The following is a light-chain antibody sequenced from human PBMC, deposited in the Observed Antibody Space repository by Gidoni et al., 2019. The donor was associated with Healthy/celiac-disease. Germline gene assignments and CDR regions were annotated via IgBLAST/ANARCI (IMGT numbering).Light chain of an antibody. CDR1: QSLLHSNGYNY. V-gene: IGKV2-28*01. Sequence: DIVMTQSPLSLPVTPGEPASIYCRPSQSLLHSNGYNYLDWYLQKPGQSPQLLIYLGSNRASGVPDRFSGSGSGTDFTLKISRVEAEDVGVYYCMQHLQTPRTFGQXTKVEIK. J-gene: IGKJ1*01. CDR2: LGS. CDR3: MQHLQTPRT.